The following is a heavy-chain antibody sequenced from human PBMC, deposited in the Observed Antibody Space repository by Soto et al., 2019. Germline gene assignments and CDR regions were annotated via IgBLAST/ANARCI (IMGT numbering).Heavy chain of an antibody. J-gene: IGHJ1*01. CDR2: IYSGGST. Sequence: EVPLVESGGGLIQPGGSLRLSCAASGFTVSSNYMSWVRQAPGKGLEWVSVIYSGGSTYYADSVKGRFTISRDNSKNTLYLQMNSLRAEDTAVYYCARDRVESGYPEYFQHWGQGTLVTVPS. V-gene: IGHV3-53*01. CDR1: GFTVSSNY. CDR3: ARDRVESGYPEYFQH. D-gene: IGHD3-22*01.